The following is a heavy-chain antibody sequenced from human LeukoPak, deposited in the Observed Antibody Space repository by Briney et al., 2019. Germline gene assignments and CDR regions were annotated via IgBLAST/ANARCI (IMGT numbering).Heavy chain of an antibody. CDR3: ARVGSSSWFSYYYGMDV. CDR2: INYSGST. J-gene: IGHJ6*02. Sequence: SETLSLTCTVSGGSISSGDNYWSWIRQPPGKGLEWIGYINYSGSTNYNPSLKSRVTISVDTSKNQFSLKLSSVTAADTAVYYCARVGSSSWFSYYYGMDVWGQGTTVTVSS. CDR1: GGSISSGDNY. V-gene: IGHV4-61*08. D-gene: IGHD6-13*01.